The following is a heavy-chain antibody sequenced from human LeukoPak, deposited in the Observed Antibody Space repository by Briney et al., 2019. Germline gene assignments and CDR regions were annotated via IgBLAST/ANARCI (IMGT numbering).Heavy chain of an antibody. CDR3: VRDRGTYRPIDY. D-gene: IGHD1-26*01. J-gene: IGHJ4*02. CDR1: AFSLSAYN. CDR2: ISYTGTYI. Sequence: GGSLRLSCAASAFSLSAYNMNWVRQAPGKGLEWVSSISYTGTYIYYADSVKGRFTISRDNAQNSLYLQMNSLRAEDTAIYYCVRDRGTYRPIDYWGQGTLVTVSS. V-gene: IGHV3-21*04.